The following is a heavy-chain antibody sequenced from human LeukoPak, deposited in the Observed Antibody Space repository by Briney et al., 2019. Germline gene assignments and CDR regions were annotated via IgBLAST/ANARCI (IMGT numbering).Heavy chain of an antibody. CDR2: ISYSGST. CDR3: AREMGSSSWYGHHAFDI. D-gene: IGHD6-13*01. V-gene: IGHV4-59*12. Sequence: SETLSLTCTVSGGSISGYYWSWIRQPPGKGLEWVGYISYSGSTNYNPSLKSRVTISVDTSKNQFSLKLSSVTAADTAVYYCAREMGSSSWYGHHAFDIWGQGTMVTVSS. J-gene: IGHJ3*02. CDR1: GGSISGYY.